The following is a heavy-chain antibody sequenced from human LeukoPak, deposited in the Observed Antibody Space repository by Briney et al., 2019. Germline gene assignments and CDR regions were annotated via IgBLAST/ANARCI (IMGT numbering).Heavy chain of an antibody. CDR3: SRMDSSCLDY. Sequence: ASVKVSCKASGYTFTSYVIIWVRQAPGQGLEWMGWISAYYGNTNYAQKLQGRVTMTTDNSTSTAYMELRSLSSHDTAVYYSSRMDSSCLDYRGQGTMVTVPS. CDR1: GYTFTSYV. V-gene: IGHV1-18*01. CDR2: ISAYYGNT. D-gene: IGHD3-22*01. J-gene: IGHJ4*02.